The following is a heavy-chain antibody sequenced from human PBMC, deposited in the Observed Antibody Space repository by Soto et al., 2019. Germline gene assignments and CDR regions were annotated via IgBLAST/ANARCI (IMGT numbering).Heavy chain of an antibody. CDR3: KRDRGQFAMDV. CDR1: GASISSGAYY. V-gene: IGHV4-31*03. Sequence: SETLSLTCTVSGASISSGAYYWGWIRQHPGKGLEWIGYIYYSGSTYYNPSLKSRVTISLDMSKNQFSLKLSSVTAADTAVYSCKRDRGQFAMDVWGAGTTVTVSS. CDR2: IYYSGST. J-gene: IGHJ6*04.